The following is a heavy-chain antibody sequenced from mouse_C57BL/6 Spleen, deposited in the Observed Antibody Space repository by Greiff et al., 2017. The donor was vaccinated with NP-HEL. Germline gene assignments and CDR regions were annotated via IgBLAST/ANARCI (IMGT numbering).Heavy chain of an antibody. Sequence: EVQLQQSGPELVKPGASVKISCKASGYTFTDYYMNWVKQSHGKSLEWIGDINPNNGGTSYNQKFKGKATLTVDKSSSTAYMELRSLTSEDSAVYYCAREAGRGGAWFAYWGQGTLVTVSA. J-gene: IGHJ3*01. CDR2: INPNNGGT. D-gene: IGHD4-1*01. CDR3: AREAGRGGAWFAY. V-gene: IGHV1-26*01. CDR1: GYTFTDYY.